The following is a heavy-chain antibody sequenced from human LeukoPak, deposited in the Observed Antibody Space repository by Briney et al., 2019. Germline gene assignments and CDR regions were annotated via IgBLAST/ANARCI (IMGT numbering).Heavy chain of an antibody. CDR2: IYYSGST. Sequence: SETLSLTCTVSGGSISTYYWSWIRQPPGKGLEWIGYIYYSGSTNYNPSLKSRVTISVDTSKNQFSLRLSSVTAADTAVYYCARADYYDSRQFDHWGQGTLVTVSS. J-gene: IGHJ4*02. V-gene: IGHV4-59*08. CDR1: GGSISTYY. D-gene: IGHD3-22*01. CDR3: ARADYYDSRQFDH.